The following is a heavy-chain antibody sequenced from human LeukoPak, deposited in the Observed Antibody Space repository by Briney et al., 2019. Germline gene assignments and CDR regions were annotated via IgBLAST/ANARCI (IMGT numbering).Heavy chain of an antibody. CDR3: ARVSAYSGSYYSGFDY. CDR2: ISYDGTNK. J-gene: IGHJ4*02. V-gene: IGHV3-30*03. CDR1: GFTFSSYG. Sequence: GRSLRLSCAASGFTFSSYGMHCVRQAPGKGLEWVTVISYDGTNKYYADSVKGRFTISRDNSKNTLYLQMNSLRTEDTAVYFCARVSAYSGSYYSGFDYWGQGTLVSVSS. D-gene: IGHD1-26*01.